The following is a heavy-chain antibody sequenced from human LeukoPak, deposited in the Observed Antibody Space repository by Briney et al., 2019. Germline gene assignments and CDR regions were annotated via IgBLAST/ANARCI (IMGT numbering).Heavy chain of an antibody. J-gene: IGHJ4*02. V-gene: IGHV4-30-4*08. D-gene: IGHD3-3*01. Sequence: PSETLSLTCTVSGGSISSGDYYWSWIRQPPGKGLEWIGYIYYSGSTYYNPSLKSRVTISVDTSKNQFSLKLSSVTAADTAVYYCARIATEDFWSGYTYYFDYWGQGTLVTVSS. CDR1: GGSISSGDYY. CDR3: ARIATEDFWSGYTYYFDY. CDR2: IYYSGST.